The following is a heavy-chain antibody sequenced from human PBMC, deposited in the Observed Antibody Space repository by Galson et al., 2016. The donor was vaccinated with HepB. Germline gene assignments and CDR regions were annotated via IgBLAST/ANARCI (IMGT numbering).Heavy chain of an antibody. V-gene: IGHV3-33*01. J-gene: IGHJ4*03. D-gene: IGHD6-19*01. CDR2: IWYDGTNK. Sequence: SLRLSCAASGFTFSRYGMHWVRQAPGEGLESVAFIWYDGTNKFYADSVKGRFTISRDNSKNTLYLQLNSLRAEDTAVYYCAREDPNIAVAALDYWGQGTTVTVSA. CDR3: AREDPNIAVAALDY. CDR1: GFTFSRYG.